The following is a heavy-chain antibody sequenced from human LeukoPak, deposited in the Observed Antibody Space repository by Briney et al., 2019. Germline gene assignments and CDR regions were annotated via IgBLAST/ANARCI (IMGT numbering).Heavy chain of an antibody. J-gene: IGHJ4*02. CDR3: AKVVDYGDYPFDY. V-gene: IGHV3-30*04. D-gene: IGHD4-17*01. Sequence: GGSLRLSCAASGFTFSSYAMHWVRQAPGKGLEWVAVISYDGSKKYYADSVKGRFTISRDNSKNTLYLQMNSLRAEDTAVYYCAKVVDYGDYPFDYWGQGTLVTVSS. CDR2: ISYDGSKK. CDR1: GFTFSSYA.